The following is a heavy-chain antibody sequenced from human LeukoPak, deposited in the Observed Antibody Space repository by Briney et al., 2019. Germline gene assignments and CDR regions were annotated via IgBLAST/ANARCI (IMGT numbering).Heavy chain of an antibody. Sequence: GSLRLSCAVSGFTLSSYGMHWVRQAPGKGLEWVAVLWSDGSNKYYKDSVKGRFTISRDNAKNSLYLQMNSLRADDMAVYYCAKGTSSSSWYNWFDPWGQGTLVTVSS. D-gene: IGHD6-13*01. CDR1: GFTLSSYG. CDR3: AKGTSSSSWYNWFDP. J-gene: IGHJ5*02. V-gene: IGHV3-33*03. CDR2: LWSDGSNK.